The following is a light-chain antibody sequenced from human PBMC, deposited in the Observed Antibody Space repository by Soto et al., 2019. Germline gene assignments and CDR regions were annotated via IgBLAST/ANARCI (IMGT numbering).Light chain of an antibody. Sequence: DIQMTQSPSTLAASLGDRFTITCRTSQSISSGLAWFQQKPGKAPKLLIHDASSLESGVPSRFSGSGSGTEFTITISSLQPDDFATYDCQEYNSVSTFGQGTKVEIK. J-gene: IGKJ1*01. V-gene: IGKV1-5*01. CDR2: DAS. CDR3: QEYNSVST. CDR1: QSISSG.